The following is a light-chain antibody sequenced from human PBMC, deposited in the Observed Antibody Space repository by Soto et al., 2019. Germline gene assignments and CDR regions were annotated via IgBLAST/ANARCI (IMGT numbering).Light chain of an antibody. CDR3: QVWDSSSDHRV. Sequence: SYELTQPPSESVAPGKTARITCGGNNIGGKSVHWYQQKPGQAPVLVIYYDSDRPSGIPERFSGSNSGNTATLTISRVEAGDEADYYCQVWDSSSDHRVFGGGTKLTVL. V-gene: IGLV3-21*04. CDR2: YDS. J-gene: IGLJ2*01. CDR1: NIGGKS.